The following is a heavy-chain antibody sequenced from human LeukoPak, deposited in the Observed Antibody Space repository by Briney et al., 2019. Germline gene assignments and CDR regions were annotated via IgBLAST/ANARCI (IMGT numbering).Heavy chain of an antibody. D-gene: IGHD1-1*01. CDR2: IRHSDSNT. Sequence: GGSLRLSCAASGSTFSSSDISWVRQAPGSSLEWVSSIRHSDSNTYYADSVMGRFTISRDNSKNTLYLQMNSLSAEDTAVYYCAKRGNPTVGHHYLDVWGKGTTVSVSS. CDR3: AKRGNPTVGHHYLDV. J-gene: IGHJ6*03. V-gene: IGHV3-23*05. CDR1: GSTFSSSD.